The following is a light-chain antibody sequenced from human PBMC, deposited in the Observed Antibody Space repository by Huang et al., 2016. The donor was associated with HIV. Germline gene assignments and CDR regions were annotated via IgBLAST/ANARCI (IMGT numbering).Light chain of an antibody. CDR3: QQYYNTPLT. CDR1: QSLLYSSNNKNY. V-gene: IGKV4-1*01. CDR2: WAS. J-gene: IGKJ2*01. Sequence: DIVMTQSPDSLAVSLGERATINCKSSQSLLYSSNNKNYLAWYQQKPGQPPKLLIYWASTRESGVPDRFTGSGSGTAFTLTISSLQAEDVAVYYCQQYYNTPLTFGQGTKLEIK.